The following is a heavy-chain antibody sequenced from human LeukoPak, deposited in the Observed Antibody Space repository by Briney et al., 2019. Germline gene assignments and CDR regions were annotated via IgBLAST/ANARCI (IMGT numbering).Heavy chain of an antibody. J-gene: IGHJ4*02. D-gene: IGHD3-10*01. V-gene: IGHV4-34*01. CDR1: GFTFSSYA. CDR2: INHSGST. CDR3: ARNPSYGSGSYPPN. Sequence: GSLRLSCAASGFTFSSYAMSWIRQPPGKGLEWIGEINHSGSTNYNPSLKSRVTISVDTSKNQFSLKLSSVTAADTAVYYCARNPSYGSGSYPPNWGQGTLVTVSS.